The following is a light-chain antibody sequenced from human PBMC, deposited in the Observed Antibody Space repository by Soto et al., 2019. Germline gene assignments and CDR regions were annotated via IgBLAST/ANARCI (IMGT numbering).Light chain of an antibody. Sequence: EIVMTQSPATLSVSPGERATLSCRASQSVSSNLAWYQQKPGQAPRLLIYGASTRATGIPARLGGSGSGTEFTRTISSLQSEDFTVYYCQHYKNRPWTFGQGPKVEI. J-gene: IGKJ1*01. V-gene: IGKV3-15*01. CDR1: QSVSSN. CDR3: QHYKNRPWT. CDR2: GAS.